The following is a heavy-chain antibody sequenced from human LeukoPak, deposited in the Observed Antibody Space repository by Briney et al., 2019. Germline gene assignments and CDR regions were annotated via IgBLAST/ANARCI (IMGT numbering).Heavy chain of an antibody. CDR2: INPNSGGT. J-gene: IGHJ4*02. V-gene: IGHV1-2*02. CDR1: GYTFTGYY. CDR3: ARGRGYDYIWGSYTKYYFDY. D-gene: IGHD3-16*01. Sequence: ASVKVSCKASGYTFTGYYMHWVRQAPGQGLEWMGWINPNSGGTNYAQKFQGRVTMTRDTSISTAYMELSRLRSDDTAVYYCARGRGYDYIWGSYTKYYFDYWGQGTLVTVSS.